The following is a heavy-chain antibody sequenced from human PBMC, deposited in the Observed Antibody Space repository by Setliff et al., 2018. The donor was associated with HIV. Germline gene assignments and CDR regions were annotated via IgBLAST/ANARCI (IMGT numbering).Heavy chain of an antibody. CDR2: IIPMFGTA. D-gene: IGHD4-4*01. Sequence: SVKVSCKASGGTFSRYAINWVRQAPGQGLEWMGGIIPMFGTADKAQNFQDRVTLIADESTSTAYMELSSLTSEDTAIYYCATGPTVGPYDYWGQGTLVTVSS. V-gene: IGHV1-69*13. J-gene: IGHJ4*02. CDR3: ATGPTVGPYDY. CDR1: GGTFSRYA.